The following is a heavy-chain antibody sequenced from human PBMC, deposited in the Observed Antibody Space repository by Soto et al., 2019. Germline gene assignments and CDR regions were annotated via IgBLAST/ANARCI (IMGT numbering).Heavy chain of an antibody. CDR2: IYYSGST. J-gene: IGHJ3*02. D-gene: IGHD3-10*01. Sequence: SETLSLTCTVSGGSISSGGYYWSWIRQHPGKGLEWIGYIYYSGSTYYNPSLKSRVTISVDTSKNQFSLKLSSVTAADTAVHYCAREPGSVAFDIWGQGTMVTVSS. V-gene: IGHV4-31*03. CDR3: AREPGSVAFDI. CDR1: GGSISSGGYY.